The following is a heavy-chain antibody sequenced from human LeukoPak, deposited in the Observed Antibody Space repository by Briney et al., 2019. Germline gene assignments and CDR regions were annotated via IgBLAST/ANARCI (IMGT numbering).Heavy chain of an antibody. CDR1: GYTFTRYA. CDR3: ARSAVLLWFGDYIGY. V-gene: IGHV7-4-1*02. CDR2: INTNTGNP. J-gene: IGHJ4*02. D-gene: IGHD3-10*01. Sequence: GASVKVSCKASGYTFTRYAMNWVRQAPGHGLEWLGWINTNTGNPTYAQGFTGRFVLSLDTSVSTACLQISSLKAEDSAVYYCARSAVLLWFGDYIGYWGQGTLVTVSS.